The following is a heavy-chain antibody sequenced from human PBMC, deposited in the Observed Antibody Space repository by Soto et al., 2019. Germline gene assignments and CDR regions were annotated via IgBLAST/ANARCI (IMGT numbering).Heavy chain of an antibody. Sequence: PGGSLRLSCAASGFTFSSYSMNWVRQAPGKGLEWVSSISSSSSYIYYADSVKGRFTISRDNAKNSLYLQMNSLRAEDTAVYYCARDRSGILTPAADYFDYWGQGTLVTVSS. V-gene: IGHV3-21*01. J-gene: IGHJ4*02. D-gene: IGHD3-9*01. CDR2: ISSSSSYI. CDR3: ARDRSGILTPAADYFDY. CDR1: GFTFSSYS.